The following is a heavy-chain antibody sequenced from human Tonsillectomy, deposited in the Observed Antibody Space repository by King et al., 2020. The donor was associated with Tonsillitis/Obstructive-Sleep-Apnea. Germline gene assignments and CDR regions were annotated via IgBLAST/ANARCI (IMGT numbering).Heavy chain of an antibody. CDR1: GFTFSSYG. Sequence: HVQLVESGGGVVQPGRSLRLSCAASGFTFSSYGMHWVRQAPGKGLAWVAVISYDGSNKYYADSVKGRFTISRDNSKNTLYLQMNSLRAEDTAVYYCAKISRDCSSTSCYRDLDYWGQGTLVTVSS. V-gene: IGHV3-30*18. D-gene: IGHD2-2*02. CDR2: ISYDGSNK. J-gene: IGHJ4*02. CDR3: AKISRDCSSTSCYRDLDY.